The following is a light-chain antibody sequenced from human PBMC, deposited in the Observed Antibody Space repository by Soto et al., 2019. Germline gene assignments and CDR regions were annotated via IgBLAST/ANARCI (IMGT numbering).Light chain of an antibody. Sequence: DIQMTQSPSTLSASVGDTVTITCRASQSVSTWLAWYQQTPGKAPKLLMYDASTLESGAPARFSGSGSGTEFTLTISSLQPEDFATYHCQEYKTWTFGQATKVDIK. CDR2: DAS. CDR1: QSVSTW. CDR3: QEYKTWT. J-gene: IGKJ1*01. V-gene: IGKV1-5*01.